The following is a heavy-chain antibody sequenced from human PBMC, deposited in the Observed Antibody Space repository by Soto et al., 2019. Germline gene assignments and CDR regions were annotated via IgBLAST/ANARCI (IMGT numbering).Heavy chain of an antibody. Sequence: QVQLQESGPGLVKPSETLSLPCTVSGGSISSSYYYWGWIRQPPGKGLEWIGSIYYSGSTYYNPSLKSRVTLSVDTSKNQSSLNLNSVTAADTAVYYCARHTAGSLAHFGMDVWGQGTTVTVSS. CDR3: ARHTAGSLAHFGMDV. CDR2: IYYSGST. CDR1: GGSISSSYYY. V-gene: IGHV4-39*01. D-gene: IGHD3-10*01. J-gene: IGHJ6*02.